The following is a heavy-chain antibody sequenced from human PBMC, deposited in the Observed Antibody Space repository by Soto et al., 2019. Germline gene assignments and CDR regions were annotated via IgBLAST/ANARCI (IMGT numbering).Heavy chain of an antibody. J-gene: IGHJ4*02. CDR2: ISYDGSNK. D-gene: IGHD3-3*01. CDR3: ARVSVLDF. CDR1: GFTFSSYA. V-gene: IGHV3-30-3*01. Sequence: VQLLESGGGVVQPGRSLRLSCAASGFTFSSYAMHWVRQAPGKGLEWVAVISYDGSNKYYADSVKCRFTISRDNSKNTLYLQMNSLRAEDTAVYYCARVSVLDFWGQGTLVTVSS.